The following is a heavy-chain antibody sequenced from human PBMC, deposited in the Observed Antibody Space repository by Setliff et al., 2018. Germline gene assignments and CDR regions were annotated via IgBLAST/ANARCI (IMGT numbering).Heavy chain of an antibody. CDR3: ARSENCFSTHCSPYDY. J-gene: IGHJ4*02. CDR1: GFTFDDYG. Sequence: GGSLRLSCAASGFTFDDYGMIWLRQVPGKGLEYVSTINWNGVNTAYADSVEGRFTISRDNAKNSLYLQMNSLRAEDTALYYCARSENCFSTHCSPYDYWGQGTLVTVSS. CDR2: INWNGVNT. V-gene: IGHV3-20*04. D-gene: IGHD2-2*01.